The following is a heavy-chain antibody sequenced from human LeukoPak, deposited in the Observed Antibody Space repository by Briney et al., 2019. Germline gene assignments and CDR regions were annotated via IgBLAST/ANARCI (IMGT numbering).Heavy chain of an antibody. V-gene: IGHV4-59*01. J-gene: IGHJ5*02. CDR3: ARDTTMVGFDP. D-gene: IGHD5-18*01. CDR1: DDSITMYY. Sequence: SETLSLTCTVSDDSITMYYWTWIRQPPGKGLEWIGYVDHTGSTKFNPSLNGRVSISRDTSNNFFSLRLRSVTAADTAVYYCARDTTMVGFDPWGQGTLVTVSS. CDR2: VDHTGST.